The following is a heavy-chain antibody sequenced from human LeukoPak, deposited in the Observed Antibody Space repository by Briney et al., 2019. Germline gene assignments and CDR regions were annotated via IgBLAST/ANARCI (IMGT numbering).Heavy chain of an antibody. CDR2: IYYSGAT. CDR3: ARYDSSSAGFDF. D-gene: IGHD3-22*01. V-gene: IGHV4-59*01. CDR1: GGSISSYY. Sequence: SSETLSLTCTVSGGSISSYYWSWIRQPPGKGLEWIGYIYYSGATYYSPSLKSRVTISVDTSQNQFPLNLNSVTAADTAVYYCARYDSSSAGFDFWGQGTLVTVSS. J-gene: IGHJ4*02.